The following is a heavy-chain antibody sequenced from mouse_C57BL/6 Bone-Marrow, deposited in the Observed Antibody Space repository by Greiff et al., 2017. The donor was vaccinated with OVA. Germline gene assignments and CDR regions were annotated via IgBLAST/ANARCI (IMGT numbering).Heavy chain of an antibody. CDR3: ARGGDDPHGLYYYAMDY. CDR1: GYTFTGYW. J-gene: IGHJ4*01. Sequence: QVQLQQSGAELMKPGASVKLSCKATGYTFTGYWIEWVKQRPGHGLEWIGEILPGSGSTNYNEKFKGKATFTADTSSNTAYMQLSSLTTEDSAIYYCARGGDDPHGLYYYAMDYWGQGTSVTVSS. V-gene: IGHV1-9*01. CDR2: ILPGSGST. D-gene: IGHD1-2*01.